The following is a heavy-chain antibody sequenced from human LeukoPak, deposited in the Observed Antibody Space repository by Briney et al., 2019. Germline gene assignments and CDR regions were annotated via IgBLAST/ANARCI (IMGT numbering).Heavy chain of an antibody. CDR1: GFTFSSYS. J-gene: IGHJ4*02. V-gene: IGHV3-21*04. D-gene: IGHD6-13*01. CDR3: AKDIAAAAGY. CDR2: ISSSSSYI. Sequence: GGSLRLSCAASGFTFSSYSMNWVRQAPGKGLEWVSSISSSSSYIYYADSVKGRFTISRDNSKNTLYLQMNSLRAEDTAVYYCAKDIAAAAGYWGQGTLVTVSS.